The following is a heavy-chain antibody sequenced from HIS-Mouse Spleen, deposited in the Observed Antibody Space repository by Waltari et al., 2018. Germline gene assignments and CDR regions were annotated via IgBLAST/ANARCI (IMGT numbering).Heavy chain of an antibody. J-gene: IGHJ3*02. CDR3: ARHPEIAAAVGAFDI. CDR2: IIPILGIA. Sequence: QVQLVQSGAAVKKPGSSVKVSCKASGGTFSSYAISWVRQAPGQGLEWKGRIIPILGIANDAQKFKGRVRMTADKSTSTAYMERSSLRSEDTAVYYCARHPEIAAAVGAFDIWGQGTMVTVSS. V-gene: IGHV1-69*04. D-gene: IGHD6-13*01. CDR1: GGTFSSYA.